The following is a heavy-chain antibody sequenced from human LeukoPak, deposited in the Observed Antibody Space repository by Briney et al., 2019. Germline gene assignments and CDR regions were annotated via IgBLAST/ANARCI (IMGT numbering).Heavy chain of an antibody. D-gene: IGHD2-15*01. CDR3: ASMYVDCSGGSCYSLGYFQH. CDR1: GGSISSSNW. J-gene: IGHJ1*01. V-gene: IGHV4-4*02. Sequence: SGTLSLTCAVSGGSISSSNWWSWVRQPPGKGLEWIGEIYHSGSTNYNPSLKSRVTISVDTSKNQFSLKLSSVTAADTAVYYCASMYVDCSGGSCYSLGYFQHWGQGTLVTVSS. CDR2: IYHSGST.